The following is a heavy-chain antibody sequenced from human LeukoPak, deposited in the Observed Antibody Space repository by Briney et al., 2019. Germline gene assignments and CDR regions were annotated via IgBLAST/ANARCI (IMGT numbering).Heavy chain of an antibody. D-gene: IGHD1-26*01. CDR1: GYTFTSYD. Sequence: ASLKLSCKASGYTFTSYDINSVRQATGQGLEWMGWMNPNSGNTGYAQKFQGRVTMTRNTSISTAYMELSSLRSEDTAVYYCARGRELLLDCWGQGTLVTVSS. J-gene: IGHJ4*02. V-gene: IGHV1-8*01. CDR2: MNPNSGNT. CDR3: ARGRELLLDC.